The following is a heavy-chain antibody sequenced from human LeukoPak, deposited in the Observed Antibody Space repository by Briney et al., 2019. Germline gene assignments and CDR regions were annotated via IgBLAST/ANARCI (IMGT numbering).Heavy chain of an antibody. CDR1: GGSFSGYY. CDR3: ARQVFSSSLPDY. Sequence: SETLSLTCAVYGGSFSGYYWSWIRQPPGKGLEWIGEINHSGSTNYNPSLKSRVTISVDTSKNQFSLKLSSVTAADTAVYYCARQVFSSSLPDYWGQGTLVTVSS. CDR2: INHSGST. J-gene: IGHJ4*02. V-gene: IGHV4-34*01. D-gene: IGHD6-6*01.